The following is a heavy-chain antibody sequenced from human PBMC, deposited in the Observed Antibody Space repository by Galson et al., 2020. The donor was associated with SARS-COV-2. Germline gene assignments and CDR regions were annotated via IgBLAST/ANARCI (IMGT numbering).Heavy chain of an antibody. V-gene: IGHV4-39*01. J-gene: IGHJ5*02. Sequence: ETSETLSLTCTVSGGSISSSSYYWGWIRQPPGKGLEWIGSIYYSGSTYYNPSLKSRVTISVDTSKNQFSLKLSSVTAADTAVYYCARQLRSGVVVAALNWLDPWGQGTLVTVSS. D-gene: IGHD2-15*01. CDR1: GGSISSSSYY. CDR2: IYYSGST. CDR3: ARQLRSGVVVAALNWLDP.